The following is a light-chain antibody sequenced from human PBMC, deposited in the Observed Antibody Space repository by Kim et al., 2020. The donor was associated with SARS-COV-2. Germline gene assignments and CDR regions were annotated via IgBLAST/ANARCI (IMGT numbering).Light chain of an antibody. Sequence: VSPGQTASFTCSGDKLGDKYACWYQQKPGQSPVLVIYQDSKRPSGIPERFSGSNSGNTATLTISGTQAMDEADYYCQAWDSSTGVFGGGTQLTVL. CDR3: QAWDSSTGV. CDR2: QDS. J-gene: IGLJ2*01. CDR1: KLGDKY. V-gene: IGLV3-1*01.